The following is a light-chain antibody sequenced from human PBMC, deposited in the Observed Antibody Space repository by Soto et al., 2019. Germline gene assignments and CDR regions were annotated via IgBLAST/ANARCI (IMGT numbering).Light chain of an antibody. V-gene: IGKV1-27*01. CDR2: AAY. CDR3: QKHDNAPLP. CDR1: QDISTY. Sequence: DIQMTQAPSSLSASVGDRVTITCRARQDISTYLAWYQQKPGKVPKLLISAAYTLQSGVPPRFSGNGSGTDFTLTISSLQPEDVATYYCQKHDNAPLPFGGGTKVEIK. J-gene: IGKJ4*01.